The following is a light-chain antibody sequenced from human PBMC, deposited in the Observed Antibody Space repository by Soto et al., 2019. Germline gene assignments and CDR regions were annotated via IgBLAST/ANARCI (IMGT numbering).Light chain of an antibody. CDR3: QQYNSYSPWT. Sequence: DIQMTQSPSTLSASVGDRVTITCRASQSISSWLAWYQQRPGKAPKLLIYDASTLESGVPSRFGGSGSGTEFTLTISSLQPDDFATYYCQQYNSYSPWTFGPGTKVDIK. CDR2: DAS. V-gene: IGKV1-5*01. CDR1: QSISSW. J-gene: IGKJ1*01.